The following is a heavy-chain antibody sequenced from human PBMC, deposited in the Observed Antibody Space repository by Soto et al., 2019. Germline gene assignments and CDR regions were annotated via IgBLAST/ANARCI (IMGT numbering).Heavy chain of an antibody. CDR1: GGSISSYY. CDR3: VRGVAAAAYFDY. Sequence: PSETLSLTCTVSGGSISSYYWSWIRQPPGKGLEWIGYIYYSGSTNYNPSLKSRVTISVDTSKNQFSLKVNSVTAADTALYYCVRGVAAAAYFDYWGQGTLVTVSS. J-gene: IGHJ4*02. CDR2: IYYSGST. D-gene: IGHD6-13*01. V-gene: IGHV4-59*01.